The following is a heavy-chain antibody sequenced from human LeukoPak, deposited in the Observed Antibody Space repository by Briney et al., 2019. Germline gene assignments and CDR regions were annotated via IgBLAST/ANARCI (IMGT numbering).Heavy chain of an antibody. CDR3: ARVGVPRCSSTSCYDD. J-gene: IGHJ4*02. Sequence: GASVKVSCKASGYTFTSYYMHWVRQAPGQGLEWMGIINPSGGSTSYAQKFQGRVTMTRDTSTSTVYMELSSVRSEDTAVYYCARVGVPRCSSTSCYDDWGQGTLVTVSS. CDR1: GYTFTSYY. D-gene: IGHD2-2*01. CDR2: INPSGGST. V-gene: IGHV1-46*01.